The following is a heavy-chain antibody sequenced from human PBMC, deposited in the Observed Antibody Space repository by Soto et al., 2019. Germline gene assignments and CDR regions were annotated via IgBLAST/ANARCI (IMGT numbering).Heavy chain of an antibody. D-gene: IGHD6-19*01. J-gene: IGHJ4*02. CDR1: GFTFTSSA. CDR2: IVVGSGNT. CDR3: AADQDSPTVAGDY. Sequence: SVKVSCKASGFTFTSSAVRWVRQARGQRLEWIGWIVVGSGNTNYAQKFQERVTITRDMSTSTAYMELSSLRSEDTAVYYCAADQDSPTVAGDYWGQGTLVTVSS. V-gene: IGHV1-58*01.